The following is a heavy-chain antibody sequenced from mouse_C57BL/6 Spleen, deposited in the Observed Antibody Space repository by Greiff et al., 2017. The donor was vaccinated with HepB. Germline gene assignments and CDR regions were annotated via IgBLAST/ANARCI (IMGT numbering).Heavy chain of an antibody. V-gene: IGHV5-12*01. CDR1: GFTFSDYY. Sequence: EVKLMESGGGLVQPGGSLKLSCAASGFTFSDYYMYWVRQTPEKRLEWVAYISNGGGSTYYPDTVKGRFTISRDNAKNTLYLQMSRLKSEDTAMYDCARHPAWGDGSRGWYFDVWGTGTTVTVSS. CDR2: ISNGGGST. D-gene: IGHD1-1*01. CDR3: ARHPAWGDGSRGWYFDV. J-gene: IGHJ1*03.